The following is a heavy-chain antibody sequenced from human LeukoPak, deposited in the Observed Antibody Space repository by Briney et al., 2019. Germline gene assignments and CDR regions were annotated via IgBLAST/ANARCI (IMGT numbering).Heavy chain of an antibody. J-gene: IGHJ4*02. CDR1: GGSISSSKW. CDR2: IYHSGST. V-gene: IGHV4-4*02. Sequence: PSGTLSLTCAVSGGSISSSKWWSWVRQPPGKGLEWIGEIYHSGSTNYNPSLKSRVTISVDKSKNQFSLKLSSVTAADTAVYYCATVSAFFYGSGSYYTFDYWGQGTLVTVSS. D-gene: IGHD3-10*01. CDR3: ATVSAFFYGSGSYYTFDY.